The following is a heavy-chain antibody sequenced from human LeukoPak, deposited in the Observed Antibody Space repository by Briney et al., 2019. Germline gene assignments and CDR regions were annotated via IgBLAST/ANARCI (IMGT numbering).Heavy chain of an antibody. D-gene: IGHD4-23*01. V-gene: IGHV4-59*12. CDR3: ARGGKATVVTL. Sequence: SETLSLTCTVSGGSISSYYWSWIRQPPGKGLEWIGYIYYSGSTNYNPSLKSRVSMSVDTSKNQFSLKLTSVTAADTAVYFCARGGKATVVTLWGPGILVTVS. CDR1: GGSISSYY. J-gene: IGHJ4*02. CDR2: IYYSGST.